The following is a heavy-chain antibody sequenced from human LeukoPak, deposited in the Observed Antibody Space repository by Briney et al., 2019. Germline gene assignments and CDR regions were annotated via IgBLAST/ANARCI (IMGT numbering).Heavy chain of an antibody. V-gene: IGHV3-74*01. CDR3: AKDRTRPYCSSTSCYGGGDY. J-gene: IGHJ4*02. D-gene: IGHD2-2*01. Sequence: GGSLRLSCAASGFTFSSYWMHWVRQAPGKGLVWVSRINSDGSSTSYADSVKGRFTISRDNAKNTLYLQMNSLRAEDTAVYYCAKDRTRPYCSSTSCYGGGDYWGQGTLVTVSS. CDR2: INSDGSST. CDR1: GFTFSSYW.